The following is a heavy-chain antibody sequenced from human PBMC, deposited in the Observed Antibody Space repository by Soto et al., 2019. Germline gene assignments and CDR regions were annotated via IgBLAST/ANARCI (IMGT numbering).Heavy chain of an antibody. V-gene: IGHV3-33*01. CDR2: IWYDGSNK. Sequence: GGSLRLSCAASGFTFSSYGMHWVRQAPGKGLEWVAVIWYDGSNKYYADSVKGRFTISSDNSKNTLYLQMNSLRAEDTAVYYCARPSVRGVISHQYYFDYWGQGTLVTVSS. CDR3: ARPSVRGVISHQYYFDY. D-gene: IGHD3-10*01. J-gene: IGHJ4*02. CDR1: GFTFSSYG.